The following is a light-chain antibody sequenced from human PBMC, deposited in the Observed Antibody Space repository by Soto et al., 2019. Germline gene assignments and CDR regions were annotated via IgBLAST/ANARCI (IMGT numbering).Light chain of an antibody. Sequence: QSVLTQPPSVSGAPGKRVTISCTGGSSNIGAGYDVHWYQQLPGTAPKLLMYANSNRPSGVPDRFSGSKSGTSASLAITGLQAEDEADYYCQSYDTSLSVVFGGGTKLTVL. V-gene: IGLV1-40*01. CDR3: QSYDTSLSVV. CDR1: SSNIGAGYD. J-gene: IGLJ2*01. CDR2: ANS.